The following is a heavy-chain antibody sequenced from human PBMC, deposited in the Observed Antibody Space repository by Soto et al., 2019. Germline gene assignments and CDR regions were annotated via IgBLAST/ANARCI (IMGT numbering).Heavy chain of an antibody. V-gene: IGHV4-34*01. CDR3: ARGPRYCSSTSCYPSPIDY. CDR2: INHSGST. D-gene: IGHD2-2*01. J-gene: IGHJ4*02. CDR1: GGSFSGYY. Sequence: QVQLQQWGAGLLKPSETLSLTCAVYGGSFSGYYWSWIRQPPGKGLEWIGEINHSGSTNYNPSLTSRVTISVDTSKNQCSLKLSSVTAADTAVYYCARGPRYCSSTSCYPSPIDYWGQGTLVTVSS.